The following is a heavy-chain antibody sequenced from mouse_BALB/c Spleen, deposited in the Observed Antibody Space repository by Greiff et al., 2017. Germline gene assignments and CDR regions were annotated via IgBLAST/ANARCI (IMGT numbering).Heavy chain of an antibody. J-gene: IGHJ4*01. V-gene: IGHV14-3*02. CDR3: ASTTVDAMDY. CDR2: IDPANGNT. Sequence: VQLQQSGAELVKPGASVKLSCTASGFNIQDTYMHWVKQRPEQGLEWIGRIDPANGNTKYDPKFQGKATITADTSSNTAYLQLSSLTSEDTAVYYCASTTVDAMDYWGQGTSVTVSS. CDR1: GFNIQDTY. D-gene: IGHD1-1*01.